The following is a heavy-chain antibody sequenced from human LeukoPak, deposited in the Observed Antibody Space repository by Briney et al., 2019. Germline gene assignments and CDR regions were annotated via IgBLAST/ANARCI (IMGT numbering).Heavy chain of an antibody. J-gene: IGHJ4*02. Sequence: SETLSLTCTVSGGSVTSSSFYWGWIRQSPGKGLERIGTMHYSGSTDYNPSLKSRVTISVDTSKNQFSLKLTSVTAADTAVYYCARGRWLRPDYWGQGTLVTVSS. CDR2: MHYSGST. CDR3: ARGRWLRPDY. V-gene: IGHV4-39*07. CDR1: GGSVTSSSFY. D-gene: IGHD5-12*01.